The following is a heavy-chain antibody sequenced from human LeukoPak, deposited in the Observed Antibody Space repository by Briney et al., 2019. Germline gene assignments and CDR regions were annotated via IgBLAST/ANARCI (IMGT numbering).Heavy chain of an antibody. CDR3: ASGARRTSCLDY. V-gene: IGHV3-53*01. D-gene: IGHD2-2*01. Sequence: PGGSRRPSCAASGFTVSSNYMSWVRQAPGKGLEWVSVLYSGDGAYYADSVKGRFSISRDNSKNTLYLQMNSLRAEDTAVYYCASGARRTSCLDYWGQGTLVTVSS. CDR2: LYSGDGA. CDR1: GFTVSSNY. J-gene: IGHJ4*02.